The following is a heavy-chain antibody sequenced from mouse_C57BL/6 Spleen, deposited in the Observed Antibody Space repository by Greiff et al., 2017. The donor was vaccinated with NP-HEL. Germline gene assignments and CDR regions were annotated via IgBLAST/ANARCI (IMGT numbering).Heavy chain of an antibody. D-gene: IGHD2-4*01. CDR1: GFTFSSYG. CDR2: ISSGGSYT. CDR3: ARRDYDYSWFAY. J-gene: IGHJ3*01. V-gene: IGHV5-6*01. Sequence: VQLQQSGGDLVKPGGSLKLSCAASGFTFSSYGMSWVRQTPDKRLEWVATISSGGSYTYYPDSVKGRFTISRDNAKNTLYLQMSSLKSEDTAMYYCARRDYDYSWFAYWGQGTLVTVSA.